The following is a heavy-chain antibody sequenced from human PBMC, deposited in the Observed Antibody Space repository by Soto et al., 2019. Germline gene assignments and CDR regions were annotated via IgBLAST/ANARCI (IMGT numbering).Heavy chain of an antibody. V-gene: IGHV3-15*07. CDR3: TTAKPGMGSGWDYYYYYGMDV. CDR2: IKSKTDGGTT. J-gene: IGHJ6*02. D-gene: IGHD6-19*01. CDR1: GFTFSNAW. Sequence: GGSLRLSCAASGFTFSNAWMNWVRQAPGKGLEWVGRIKSKTDGGTTDYAAPVKGRFTISRDDSKNTLYLQMNSLKTEDTAVYYCTTAKPGMGSGWDYYYYYGMDVWGQGTTVTVSS.